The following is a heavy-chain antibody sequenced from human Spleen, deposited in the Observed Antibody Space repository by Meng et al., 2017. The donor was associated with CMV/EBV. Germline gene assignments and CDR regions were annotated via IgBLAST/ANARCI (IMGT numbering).Heavy chain of an antibody. J-gene: IGHJ5*02. Sequence: ASVKVSCKASGYSFNTYGITWVRQAPGQGLEWMGWISVSTGDTNYAQNLQDRLILTTDTSTNTAHMELRSLRSDDTALYYCTKLGRVGSSPQYNWFDTWGRGTLVTVSS. V-gene: IGHV1-18*01. CDR3: TKLGRVGSSPQYNWFDT. CDR1: GYSFNTYG. CDR2: ISVSTGDT. D-gene: IGHD3-16*01.